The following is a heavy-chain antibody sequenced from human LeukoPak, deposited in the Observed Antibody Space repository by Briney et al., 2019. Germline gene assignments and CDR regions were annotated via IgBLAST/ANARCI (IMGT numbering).Heavy chain of an antibody. J-gene: IGHJ3*02. CDR3: AREEASGALDALDI. CDR2: ISSSGTTI. V-gene: IGHV3-48*03. CDR1: GFTFSSYE. D-gene: IGHD3-3*01. Sequence: GGSLRLSYAASGFTFSSYEMNWVRQAPGKGLEWVSYISSSGTTIYYADSVKGRFTIFRDNAKNSLYLQMNSLRAEDTAVYYCAREEASGALDALDIWGQGTMATVSS.